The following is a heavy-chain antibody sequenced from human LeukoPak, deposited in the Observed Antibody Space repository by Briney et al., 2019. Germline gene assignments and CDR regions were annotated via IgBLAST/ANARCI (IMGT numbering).Heavy chain of an antibody. D-gene: IGHD6-19*01. CDR3: AGPGYSSGWYAFDI. Sequence: SETLSLACTVSGGSISSYYWTWIRQPAGNGLEWIGRIYASGSTNYNPSLKSRVTMSVDPSKNQFSLRLNSVTAADTAVYYCAGPGYSSGWYAFDIWGQGTMVTVSS. CDR2: IYASGST. V-gene: IGHV4-4*07. J-gene: IGHJ3*02. CDR1: GGSISSYY.